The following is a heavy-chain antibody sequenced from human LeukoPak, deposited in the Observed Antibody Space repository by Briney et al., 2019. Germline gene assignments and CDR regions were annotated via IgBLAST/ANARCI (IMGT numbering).Heavy chain of an antibody. D-gene: IGHD1-26*01. CDR3: ARGRGIRGYYFDY. V-gene: IGHV1-69*04. Sequence: SVKVSCKASGGTFSSYAISWVRQAPGQGLEWMGRIIPILGIANYAQKFQGRVTITADKSTSTAYMELSSLRSEDTAVYYCARGRGIRGYYFDYWGQGTLVTVSS. J-gene: IGHJ4*02. CDR1: GGTFSSYA. CDR2: IIPILGIA.